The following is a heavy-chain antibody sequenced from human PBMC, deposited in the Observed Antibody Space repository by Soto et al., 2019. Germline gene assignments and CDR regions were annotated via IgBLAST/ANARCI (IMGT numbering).Heavy chain of an antibody. V-gene: IGHV3-15*01. CDR1: GFTFSNAW. CDR3: TTAEYYYDSSGYYY. CDR2: IKSKTDGGTT. D-gene: IGHD3-22*01. J-gene: IGHJ4*02. Sequence: GESLKISCAASGFTFSNAWMSWVRQAPGKGLEWVGRIKSKTDGGTTDYAAPVKGRFTISRDDSKNTLYLQMNSLKTEDTAVYYCTTAEYYYDSSGYYYWGQGTLVTVSS.